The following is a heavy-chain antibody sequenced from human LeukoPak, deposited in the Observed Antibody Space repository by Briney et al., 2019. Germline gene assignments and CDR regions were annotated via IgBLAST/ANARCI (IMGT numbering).Heavy chain of an antibody. CDR1: GGSISSYY. J-gene: IGHJ3*02. CDR3: ARRRSYGYSYAFDI. CDR2: IYYSGST. D-gene: IGHD5-18*01. Sequence: KPSETLSLTCTVSGGSISSYYWSWIRQPPGKGLEWIGYIYYSGSTNYNPSLKSRVTMSVDTSKNQFSLKLSSVTAADTAVYYCARRRSYGYSYAFDIWGQGTMVTVSS. V-gene: IGHV4-59*08.